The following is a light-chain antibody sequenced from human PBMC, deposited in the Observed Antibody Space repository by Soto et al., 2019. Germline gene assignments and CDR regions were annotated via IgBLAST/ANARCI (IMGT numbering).Light chain of an antibody. V-gene: IGKV4-1*01. CDR1: QSVLYSSNNKNY. CDR3: QQYFSLPLA. CDR2: WAS. Sequence: DIVMTQSPDSLAVSLGERATINCKSSQSVLYSSNNKNYLAWYQQKPGQPPKLLIYWASSRESGVPDRFIGSGSGTDFTLAISSLQPEDVAFYSCQQYFSLPLAFGGGTKVDI. J-gene: IGKJ4*01.